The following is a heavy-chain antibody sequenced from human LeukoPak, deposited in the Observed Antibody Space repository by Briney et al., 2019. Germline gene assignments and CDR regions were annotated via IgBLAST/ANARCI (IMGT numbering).Heavy chain of an antibody. CDR1: GFTSTDFY. Sequence: GGFLRLSCAASGFTSTDFYMNWVRQAPGKGLEWVSWISPTSSYMYYADSVKGRFTISRDNAKNSLYLQMNGLRAEDTALYYCVRDADGGNSWFDTWGQGTLVTVSS. D-gene: IGHD4-23*01. CDR2: ISPTSSYM. J-gene: IGHJ5*02. V-gene: IGHV3-21*04. CDR3: VRDADGGNSWFDT.